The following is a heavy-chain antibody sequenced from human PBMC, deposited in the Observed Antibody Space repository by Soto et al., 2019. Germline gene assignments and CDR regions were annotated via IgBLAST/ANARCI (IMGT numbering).Heavy chain of an antibody. J-gene: IGHJ4*02. Sequence: QVQLVESGGGVVQPGRSLRLSCAASGFTFSSYTMHWVRQAPGKGLEWVAVISYDGSNKYYADSVKGRFTISRDNAKNTQYLQMKSLRAEDTAVYYCARGWGIAVFDYWGQGTLVTVSS. CDR2: ISYDGSNK. V-gene: IGHV3-30*04. CDR1: GFTFSSYT. D-gene: IGHD6-19*01. CDR3: ARGWGIAVFDY.